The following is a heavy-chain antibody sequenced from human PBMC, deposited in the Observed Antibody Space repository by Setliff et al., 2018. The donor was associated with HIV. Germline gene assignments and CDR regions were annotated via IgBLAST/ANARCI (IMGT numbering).Heavy chain of an antibody. CDR1: GGSFSGYY. V-gene: IGHV4-34*01. D-gene: IGHD2-2*01. CDR3: ARGRSCSSSSCYLVYYYYYGMDV. Sequence: SETLSLTCAVYGGSFSGYYWSWIRQPPGKGLEWIGEIIHTGSTNYNPSLESRVTISVDTSKNQFSLRLSSVTAADTAVYYCARGRSCSSSSCYLVYYYYYGMDVWGHGSTVTVSS. CDR2: IIHTGST. J-gene: IGHJ6*02.